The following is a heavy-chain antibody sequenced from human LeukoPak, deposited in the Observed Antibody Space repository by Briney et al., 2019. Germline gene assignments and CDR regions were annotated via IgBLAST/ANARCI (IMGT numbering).Heavy chain of an antibody. D-gene: IGHD5-18*01. Sequence: PSETLSLTCTVSGGSISSYYWSWIRQPPGKGLEWIGYIYYSGSTNYNPSLKSRVTISVDTSKNQFSLKLSSVTAADTAVYYCAREAPYSNCPDHWGQGTLVTVSS. CDR3: AREAPYSNCPDH. CDR1: GGSISSYY. V-gene: IGHV4-59*01. CDR2: IYYSGST. J-gene: IGHJ4*02.